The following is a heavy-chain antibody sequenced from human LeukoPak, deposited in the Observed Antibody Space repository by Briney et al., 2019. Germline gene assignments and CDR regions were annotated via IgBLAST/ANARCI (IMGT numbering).Heavy chain of an antibody. D-gene: IGHD5-24*01. J-gene: IGHJ1*01. CDR2: IIPILGIA. CDR3: ARGSRDGYNPAEYFQH. CDR1: GGTFSSYA. V-gene: IGHV1-69*04. Sequence: SVKVSCKASGGTFSSYAISWVRQAPGQGLEWMGRIIPILGIANYARKFQGRVTITADKSTSTAYMELSSLRSEDTAVYYCARGSRDGYNPAEYFQHWGQGTLVTVSS.